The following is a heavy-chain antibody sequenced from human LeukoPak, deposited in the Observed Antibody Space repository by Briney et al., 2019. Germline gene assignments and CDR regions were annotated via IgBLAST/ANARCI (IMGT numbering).Heavy chain of an antibody. CDR2: ISSSSSYI. V-gene: IGHV3-21*01. Sequence: GGSLRLSCAASGFTFSSYSMNWVRQAPGKGLEWVSSISSSSSYIYYADSVKGRFTISRDNAKNSLYLQMDSLRTEDTAVYYCASSTAIGYWGQGTLVTVSS. CDR3: ASSTAIGY. J-gene: IGHJ4*02. CDR1: GFTFSSYS.